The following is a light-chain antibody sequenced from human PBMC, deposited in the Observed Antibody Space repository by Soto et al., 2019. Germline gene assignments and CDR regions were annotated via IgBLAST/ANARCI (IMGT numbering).Light chain of an antibody. CDR3: QQRGNWAPS. CDR1: QSVSSY. V-gene: IGKV3-11*01. CDR2: DAS. J-gene: IGKJ2*03. Sequence: EIVLTQSPATLSLSPGERATLSCRTSQSVSSYVAWYQQKPDQAPRLLIYDASNTATGLPARFSGSGSETNFTLTISNQEPEDFAVYSCQQRGNWAPSFGHGTKLEIK.